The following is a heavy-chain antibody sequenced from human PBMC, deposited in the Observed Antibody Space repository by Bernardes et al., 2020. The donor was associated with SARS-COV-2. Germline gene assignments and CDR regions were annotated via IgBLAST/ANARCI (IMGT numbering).Heavy chain of an antibody. V-gene: IGHV4-61*02. CDR3: ARERGYCSSTSFLFDY. D-gene: IGHD2-2*01. CDR1: GGSISSGSYY. CDR2: IYTSGST. J-gene: IGHJ4*02. Sequence: SETLSLTCTVSGGSISSGSYYWSWIRQPAGKGLEWIGRIYTSGSTNYNPSLKSRVTISVDTSKNQFSLKLSSVTAADTAVYYCARERGYCSSTSFLFDYWGQGTLVTVSS.